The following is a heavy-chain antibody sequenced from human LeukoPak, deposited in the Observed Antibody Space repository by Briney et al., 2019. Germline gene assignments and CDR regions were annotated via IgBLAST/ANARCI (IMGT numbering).Heavy chain of an antibody. V-gene: IGHV4-59*01. CDR2: IYYNGRT. Sequence: SETLSLTRTVSGAPISINYWSWIRQPPGKGLEWIGYIYYNGRTNYNPSLKSRVSISLDASKTQFSLKLSSVTAADTAVYYCARDRSPAWFYSWGQGTLITVSS. CDR1: GAPISINY. CDR3: ARDRSPAWFYS. J-gene: IGHJ5*01. D-gene: IGHD2-2*01.